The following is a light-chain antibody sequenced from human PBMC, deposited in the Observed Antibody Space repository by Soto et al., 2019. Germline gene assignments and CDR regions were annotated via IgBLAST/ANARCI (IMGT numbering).Light chain of an antibody. CDR1: NIGRKS. V-gene: IGLV3-21*02. Sequence: SYELTQPPSVSVAPGQTAKITCGGDNIGRKSVHWYQQKPGQAPVLVGFDDGDRPSGIPERFSGSNSGTSAFLDISGLQSEDEAEYYCAAWDDSLNACVFGTETKVTVL. CDR2: DDG. J-gene: IGLJ1*01. CDR3: AAWDDSLNACV.